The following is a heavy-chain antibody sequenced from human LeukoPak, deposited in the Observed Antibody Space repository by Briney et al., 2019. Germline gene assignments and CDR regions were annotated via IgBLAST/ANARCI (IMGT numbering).Heavy chain of an antibody. V-gene: IGHV4-4*07. D-gene: IGHD6-19*01. Sequence: SETLSLTCTVSGFSISSYYWSWIRQPAGKGLEWIGRIYTSESTNYNPSLKSRVTMSVDTSKNQFSLKLSSVTAADTAVYYCARDSSGQWLVRGLGYYYYGMDVWGQGTTVTVSS. CDR2: IYTSEST. J-gene: IGHJ6*02. CDR3: ARDSSGQWLVRGLGYYYYGMDV. CDR1: GFSISSYY.